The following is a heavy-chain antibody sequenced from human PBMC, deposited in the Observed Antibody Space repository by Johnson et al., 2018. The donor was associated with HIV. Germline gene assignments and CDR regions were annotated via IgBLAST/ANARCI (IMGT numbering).Heavy chain of an antibody. J-gene: IGHJ3*02. Sequence: QVQLVESGGGVVQPGKSLTLSCVVSGLSFSNFGIHWIRQAPRKGLEWLSYISSSGSTIYYQDSVKGRLTISRDNAKNSLYLQMNILRAEDTAVYYLARGRKSSGYIDAFDIWGQGTMVTVSS. D-gene: IGHD3-22*01. V-gene: IGHV3-11*04. CDR2: ISSSGSTI. CDR1: GLSFSNFG. CDR3: ARGRKSSGYIDAFDI.